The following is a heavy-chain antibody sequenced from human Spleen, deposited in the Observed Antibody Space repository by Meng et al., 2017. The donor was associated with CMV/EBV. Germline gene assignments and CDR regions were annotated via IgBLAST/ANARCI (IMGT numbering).Heavy chain of an antibody. CDR2: INHSGST. Sequence: GSLRLSCAVYGGSFSDYYWTWIRQPPGKGLEWIGEINHSGSTNYNPSLKSRVTISVDTSKNQFSLKLSSVTAADTAVYYCARERGRGYNWNYGDWFDPWGQGTLVTVSS. D-gene: IGHD1-7*01. CDR3: ARERGRGYNWNYGDWFDP. CDR1: GGSFSDYY. V-gene: IGHV4-34*01. J-gene: IGHJ5*02.